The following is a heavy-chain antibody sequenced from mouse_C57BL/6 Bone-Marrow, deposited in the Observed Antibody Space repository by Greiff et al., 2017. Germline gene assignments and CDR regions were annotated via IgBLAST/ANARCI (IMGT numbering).Heavy chain of an antibody. J-gene: IGHJ2*01. CDR3: AREGGSSSFDY. CDR2: ISDGGSYT. Sequence: EVQLLESGGGLVQPGGSMKLSCAASGFTFSSYAMSWVRQTPEKRLEWVATISDGGSYTYYPDNVKGRFTISRDNAKNNLYLQMSHLKSEDTAMYYCAREGGSSSFDYWGQGTTLTVSS. CDR1: GFTFSSYA. D-gene: IGHD1-1*01. V-gene: IGHV5-4*01.